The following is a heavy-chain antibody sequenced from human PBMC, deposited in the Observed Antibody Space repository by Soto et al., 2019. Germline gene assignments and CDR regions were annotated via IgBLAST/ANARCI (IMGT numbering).Heavy chain of an antibody. CDR1: GYTFTSYY. CDR3: ASFTHCSGGSCGYGGYYFDY. V-gene: IGHV1-46*01. J-gene: IGHJ4*02. Sequence: ASVKVSCKASGYTFTSYYMHWVRQAPGQGLEWMGIINPSGGSTSYAQKFQGRVTMTRDTSTSTVYMELSSLRSEDTAVYYCASFTHCSGGSCGYGGYYFDYWGQGTLVTVSS. D-gene: IGHD2-15*01. CDR2: INPSGGST.